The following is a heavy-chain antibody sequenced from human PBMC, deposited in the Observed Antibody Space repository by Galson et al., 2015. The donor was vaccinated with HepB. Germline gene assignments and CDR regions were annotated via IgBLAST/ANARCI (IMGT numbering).Heavy chain of an antibody. Sequence: SLRLSCAASGFTFSSYSMNWVRQAPGKGLEWVSSISSSSSYIYYADSVKGRFTISRDNAKNSLYLQMNSLRAEDTAVYYCARDNYYDSSGYYYATDVVYRGQGTLVTVSS. V-gene: IGHV3-21*01. CDR3: ARDNYYDSSGYYYATDVVY. CDR2: ISSSSSYI. J-gene: IGHJ4*02. CDR1: GFTFSSYS. D-gene: IGHD3-22*01.